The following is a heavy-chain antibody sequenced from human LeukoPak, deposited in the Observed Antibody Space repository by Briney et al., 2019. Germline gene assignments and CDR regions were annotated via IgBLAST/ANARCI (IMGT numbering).Heavy chain of an antibody. Sequence: PSETLSLTCTVSGGSISSSSYYWGWIRQPPGKGLEWIGSIYCSGSTYYNPSLKSRVTISVGTSKNQFSLKLSSVTAADTAVYYCARRFYYDSSGYPYYFDYWGQGTLVTVSS. V-gene: IGHV4-39*01. D-gene: IGHD3-22*01. J-gene: IGHJ4*02. CDR3: ARRFYYDSSGYPYYFDY. CDR1: GGSISSSSYY. CDR2: IYCSGST.